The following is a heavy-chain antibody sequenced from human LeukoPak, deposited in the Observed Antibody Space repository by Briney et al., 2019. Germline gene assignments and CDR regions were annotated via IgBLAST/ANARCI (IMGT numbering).Heavy chain of an antibody. CDR2: CYTGCSN. CDR3: ARESSGWAAFDI. D-gene: IGHD6-19*01. J-gene: IGHJ3*02. V-gene: IGHV3-53*01. Sequence: GGSLRLSCAASGFTVRSNYMNWVRQAPGRGLECFSLCYTGCSNYSADAMRGRFTVSSDNFKNTLYLQFYNMRAEDTAVYYCARESSGWAAFDIWGRGTMVTVSS. CDR1: GFTVRSNY.